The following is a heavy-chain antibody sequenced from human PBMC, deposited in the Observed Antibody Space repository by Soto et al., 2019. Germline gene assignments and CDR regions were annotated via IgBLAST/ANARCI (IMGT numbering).Heavy chain of an antibody. V-gene: IGHV3-74*01. CDR1: GFTFSNHW. Sequence: PGGSLRLSCAASGFTFSNHWMHWVRQAPGKGLVWVSRINSDGSTTTYADSVKGRFTISRHNAKNTLYLQLNSLRAEDTALYYCAKGRSYYYYYGVDVWGQGTTVTVSS. CDR2: INSDGSTT. J-gene: IGHJ6*02. CDR3: AKGRSYYYYYGVDV.